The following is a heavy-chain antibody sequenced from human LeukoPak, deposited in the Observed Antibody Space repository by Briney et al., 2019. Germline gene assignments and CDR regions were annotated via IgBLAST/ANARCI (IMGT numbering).Heavy chain of an antibody. CDR3: ARNRGDPSYFDY. V-gene: IGHV3-21*01. J-gene: IGHJ4*02. CDR1: GXTLNGYS. D-gene: IGHD4-17*01. Sequence: PGGSLRLSCSASGXTLNGYSMNWVRQAPGKGLEWVSSISTSSSYIYYADSVKGRFTISRNNPKNSLYLQMNSLRAEDTAVYYCARNRGDPSYFDYWGQGTLVTVSS. CDR2: ISTSSSYI.